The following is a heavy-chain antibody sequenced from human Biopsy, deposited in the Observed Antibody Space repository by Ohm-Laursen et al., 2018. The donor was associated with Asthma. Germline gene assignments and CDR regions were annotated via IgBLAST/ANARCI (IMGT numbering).Heavy chain of an antibody. D-gene: IGHD3-22*01. CDR2: IYYSGST. V-gene: IGHV4-31*03. Sequence: TLSLTCTVSYGSITSGGYYWTWIRQHPGKGLEWIGFIYYSGSTYYNPSLKSRVSISIDTSKNQFSLKLSSVTAADTAVYYCARAQDYYDSRGYYRSFAYGGQGPRVTVSS. J-gene: IGHJ4*02. CDR3: ARAQDYYDSRGYYRSFAY. CDR1: YGSITSGGYY.